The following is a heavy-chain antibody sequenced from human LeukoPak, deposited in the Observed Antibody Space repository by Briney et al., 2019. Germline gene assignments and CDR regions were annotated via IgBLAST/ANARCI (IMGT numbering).Heavy chain of an antibody. J-gene: IGHJ4*02. Sequence: PGRSLRLSCAASGLTFSNHGMHWVRQAPGKGLEWVAFIWYDGSNKYYADSVKGRFTISRDNSKNTLHLQMSSLRAEDTAVYYCVKDYCSSTSCTPDCWGQGILVTVSS. V-gene: IGHV3-30*02. CDR2: IWYDGSNK. D-gene: IGHD2-2*01. CDR1: GLTFSNHG. CDR3: VKDYCSSTSCTPDC.